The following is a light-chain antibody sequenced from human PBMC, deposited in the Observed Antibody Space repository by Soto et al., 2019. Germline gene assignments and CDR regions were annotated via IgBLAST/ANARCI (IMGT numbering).Light chain of an antibody. V-gene: IGLV2-14*01. CDR2: EIS. CDR1: SXDVGRYNY. Sequence: QSALTQPASVSGSPGQSITISCTGTSXDVGRYNYVSWYQQYPGKAPKLMIYEISNRPSGVSIRFSGSKSGNTASLTISGLQAEDEADYSCTSYTSSNTYVFGGGTRSPS. CDR3: TSYTSSNTYV. J-gene: IGLJ1*01.